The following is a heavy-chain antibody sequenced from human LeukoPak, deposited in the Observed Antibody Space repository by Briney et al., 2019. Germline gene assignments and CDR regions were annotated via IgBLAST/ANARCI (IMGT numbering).Heavy chain of an antibody. CDR2: INQAGRVT. CDR3: ARDPDDIEGANFHY. Sequence: GGSLRLSCAASGFIFNRDWMRWVRQAPGKGLEWVAKINQAGRVTYYVDSVRGRFTISRDNAKSSLYLQMDGLRVEDTAMYYCARDPDDIEGANFHYWGQGTLVTVSS. CDR1: GFIFNRDW. V-gene: IGHV3-7*01. D-gene: IGHD1-26*01. J-gene: IGHJ4*02.